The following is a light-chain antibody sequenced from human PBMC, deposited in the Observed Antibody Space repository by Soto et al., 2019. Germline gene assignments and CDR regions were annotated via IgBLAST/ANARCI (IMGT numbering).Light chain of an antibody. V-gene: IGLV2-14*01. J-gene: IGLJ3*02. CDR1: SSDFGGWDY. CDR2: EVT. Sequence: QSALTEPASVSGSPGQTITISCTGTSSDFGGWDYVSWYQHHPGKAPKVMVYEVTNRPSGVSDRFSGSKSGNTASLSISGLQAEDEADYYCASFSSTNTWVFGGGTKVTVL. CDR3: ASFSSTNTWV.